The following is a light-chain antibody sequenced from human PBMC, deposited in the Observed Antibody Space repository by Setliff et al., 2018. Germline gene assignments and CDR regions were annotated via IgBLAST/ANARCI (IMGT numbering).Light chain of an antibody. J-gene: IGLJ1*01. CDR2: EVS. CDR1: SRDVGGFNF. Sequence: QSVLTQPPSASGSPGQSVAISCTGTSRDVGGFNFVSWYQQHPGKAPKLTIYEVSKRPSGVPDRFSGSKSGNTASLTVSGLQAEDEADYYCSSYAGNYIYVFGSGTKGTVL. V-gene: IGLV2-8*01. CDR3: SSYAGNYIYV.